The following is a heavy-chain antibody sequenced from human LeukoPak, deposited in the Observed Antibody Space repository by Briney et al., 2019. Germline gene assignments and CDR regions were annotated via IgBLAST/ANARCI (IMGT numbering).Heavy chain of an antibody. CDR3: ARDPSTVTYYYFDY. J-gene: IGHJ4*02. CDR1: GFTFSNYY. V-gene: IGHV3-11*04. CDR2: FSSSGSTI. Sequence: GGSLRLSCEASGFTFSNYYMSWTRQAPGKGWEWVPSFSSSGSTIYYADSVKGRFTISRDNAKNSLYLQMNSLRAEDTAVYYCARDPSTVTYYYFDYWGQGTLVTVSS. D-gene: IGHD4-11*01.